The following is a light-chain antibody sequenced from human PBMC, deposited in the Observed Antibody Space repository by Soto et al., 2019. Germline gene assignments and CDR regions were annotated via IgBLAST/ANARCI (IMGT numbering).Light chain of an antibody. Sequence: EIVLTQSPGTLSLSPGERATLSCRASQTVSNDYFSWYQQKPGQAPMLLIYCISNRATGIPDRFSGIGSGTDFTLTISRLEPEDFAMYYFEQYDRXPRTCGQGTKV. V-gene: IGKV3-20*01. CDR3: EQYDRXPRT. J-gene: IGKJ1*01. CDR1: QTVSNDY. CDR2: CIS.